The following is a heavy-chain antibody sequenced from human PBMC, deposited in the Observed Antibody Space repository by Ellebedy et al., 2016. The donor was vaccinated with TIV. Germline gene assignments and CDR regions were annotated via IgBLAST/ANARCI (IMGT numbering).Heavy chain of an antibody. Sequence: GESLKISCAASGFTFSNYAFYWVRQAPDKGLEWVAVISYDGSEKYYADSVKGRFTISRDNSKNTLYLQMNSLRGEDTAVYYCARDSEPPHSATYWSQNRFDPWGQGTLVSVSS. D-gene: IGHD1-26*01. V-gene: IGHV3-30-3*01. J-gene: IGHJ5*02. CDR2: ISYDGSEK. CDR1: GFTFSNYA. CDR3: ARDSEPPHSATYWSQNRFDP.